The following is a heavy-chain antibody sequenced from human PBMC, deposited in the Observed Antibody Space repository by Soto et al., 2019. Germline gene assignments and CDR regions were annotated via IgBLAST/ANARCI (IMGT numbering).Heavy chain of an antibody. V-gene: IGHV4-59*08. J-gene: IGHJ6*03. CDR3: ARTMVRGVIIPTDYYYYYMDV. CDR1: GGSISSYY. Sequence: PSETLSLTCTVSGGSISSYYWSWIRQPPGKGLEWIGYIYYSGSTNYNPSLKSRVTISVDTSKNQFSLKLSSVTAADTAVYYCARTMVRGVIIPTDYYYYYMDVWGKGTTVTSP. D-gene: IGHD3-10*01. CDR2: IYYSGST.